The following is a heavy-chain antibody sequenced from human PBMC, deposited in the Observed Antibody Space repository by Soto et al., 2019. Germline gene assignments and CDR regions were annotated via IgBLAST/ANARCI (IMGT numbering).Heavy chain of an antibody. CDR1: GGTFSSYA. J-gene: IGHJ3*02. CDR2: IIPIFGTA. CDR3: AREPTYYYGSGSYDGGAFDI. Sequence: SVKVSCKASGGTFSSYAISWVRQAPGQGLEWMGGIIPIFGTANYAQKFQGRVTITADKSTSTAYMELSSLRSEDTAVYYCAREPTYYYGSGSYDGGAFDIWGQGTMVTVSS. V-gene: IGHV1-69*06. D-gene: IGHD3-10*01.